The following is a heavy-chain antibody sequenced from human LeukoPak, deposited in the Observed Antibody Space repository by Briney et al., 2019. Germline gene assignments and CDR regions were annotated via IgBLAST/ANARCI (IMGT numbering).Heavy chain of an antibody. Sequence: SQTLSLTCAISGDSVSSNSVAWNWIRQSPLRGLEWLGRTYYTSKWYYDYAVSVKSRITINPDTSKNQFSLQLNSVTPEDTAVYYCARGASRAFDIWGHGTMVTVSS. V-gene: IGHV6-1*01. J-gene: IGHJ3*02. CDR2: TYYTSKWYY. CDR3: ARGASRAFDI. D-gene: IGHD5-12*01. CDR1: GDSVSSNSVA.